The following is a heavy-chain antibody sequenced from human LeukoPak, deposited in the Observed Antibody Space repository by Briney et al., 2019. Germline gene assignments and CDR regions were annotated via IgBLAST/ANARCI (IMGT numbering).Heavy chain of an antibody. D-gene: IGHD6-13*01. Sequence: ASVKVSCKASGYTFTSYGISWVRQAPGQGLEWMGWISAYNGNTNYAQKLQGRVTMTTDTSTSTAYMELRSLRSDDTAVYYCAIAYGFVAAAGPDAFDIWGQGTMVTVSS. CDR1: GYTFTSYG. J-gene: IGHJ3*02. CDR3: AIAYGFVAAAGPDAFDI. V-gene: IGHV1-18*01. CDR2: ISAYNGNT.